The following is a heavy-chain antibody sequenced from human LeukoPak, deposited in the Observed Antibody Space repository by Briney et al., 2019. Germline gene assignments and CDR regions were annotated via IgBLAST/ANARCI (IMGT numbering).Heavy chain of an antibody. Sequence: GGSLRLSCAASGFTFGSLAMSWVRQAPGKGMEWVSTISGSGGGTYYADSVKGRFTISRDNSKNTLYLQMNSLRAEDTAVYYCAKRLAHTGFDYWGQGTLVTVSS. CDR3: AKRLAHTGFDY. CDR2: ISGSGGGT. CDR1: GFTFGSLA. D-gene: IGHD2-21*01. J-gene: IGHJ4*02. V-gene: IGHV3-23*01.